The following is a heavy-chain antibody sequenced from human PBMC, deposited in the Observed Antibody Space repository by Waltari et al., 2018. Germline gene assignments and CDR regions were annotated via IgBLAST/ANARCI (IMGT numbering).Heavy chain of an antibody. J-gene: IGHJ4*02. CDR2: IYSSGSGGNT. CDR3: ARSRYSSGWTYDY. D-gene: IGHD6-19*01. Sequence: DVQLVETGGGLIQPGGSLRLSCAASGFTVSSNYMTWVRQPPGKGLEWVSVIYSSGSGGNTYYADSVKGRFTISRDNAKNSLYLQMNSLRAEDTAVYYCARSRYSSGWTYDYWGQGTLVTVSS. V-gene: IGHV3-53*02. CDR1: GFTVSSNY.